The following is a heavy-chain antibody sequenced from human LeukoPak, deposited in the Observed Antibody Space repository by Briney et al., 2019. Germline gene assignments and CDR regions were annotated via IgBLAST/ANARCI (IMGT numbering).Heavy chain of an antibody. D-gene: IGHD2-15*01. CDR1: GDRVSTNNAA. V-gene: IGHV6-1*01. CDR2: TYYRSKWYN. J-gene: IGHJ6*02. CDR3: AREKVVLAATHYYGMDV. Sequence: SQTLSLTCAISGDRVSTNNAAWSWIRQSPSRGLEWLRRTYYRSKWYNYYAGSVKSRIIFNPDTSKNQFSLHLNSVTPEDTAVYYCAREKVVLAATHYYGMDVWGQWTTVTVSS.